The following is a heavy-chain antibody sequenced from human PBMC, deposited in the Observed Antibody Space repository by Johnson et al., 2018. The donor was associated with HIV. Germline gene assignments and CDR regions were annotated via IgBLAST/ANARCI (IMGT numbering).Heavy chain of an antibody. CDR2: ISTSGGTL. D-gene: IGHD2-21*01. V-gene: IGHV3-48*04. CDR1: GFIFRNYW. CDR3: ARRMVVGYHALDF. Sequence: EQLVESGGGLVQPGGSLRLSCAASGFIFRNYWMHWVRQTPGKGLELLSYISTSGGTLYYADSVKDRFTIFRDNAKSSLYLQMNSLRVEDTAIYYCARRMVVGYHALDFWGQGTVVSVPS. J-gene: IGHJ3*01.